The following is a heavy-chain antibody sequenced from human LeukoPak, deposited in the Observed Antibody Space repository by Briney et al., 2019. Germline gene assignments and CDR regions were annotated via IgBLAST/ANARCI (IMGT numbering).Heavy chain of an antibody. V-gene: IGHV4-59*01. CDR2: IYYNGNT. Sequence: PSETLSLTCTVSGGSISPYYWSWIRQTPGKGLEWIGYIYYNGNTNYNPSLKSRLSISLDTSKNQFSLHLTSVTAADTAVYYCARGSTYYYDTSGPRFYYDYWGQGILVAISS. CDR3: ARGSTYYYDTSGPRFYYDY. D-gene: IGHD3-22*01. J-gene: IGHJ4*02. CDR1: GGSISPYY.